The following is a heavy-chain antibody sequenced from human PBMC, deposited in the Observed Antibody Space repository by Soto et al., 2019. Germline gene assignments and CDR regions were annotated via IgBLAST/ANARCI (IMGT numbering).Heavy chain of an antibody. D-gene: IGHD2-21*01. V-gene: IGHV4-59*08. CDR1: GGSFSPNY. Sequence: QVQLQESGPGLVKPSETLSLTCRLSGGSFSPNYWGWFRQSPGKGLEWVGYIYYGGTTSYNPSLTGRVTISLETSKSDFCLRLSSVTAADTAVYYCARLGAYYQSLDPWGPGTLVTVSS. CDR3: ARLGAYYQSLDP. CDR2: IYYGGTT. J-gene: IGHJ5*02.